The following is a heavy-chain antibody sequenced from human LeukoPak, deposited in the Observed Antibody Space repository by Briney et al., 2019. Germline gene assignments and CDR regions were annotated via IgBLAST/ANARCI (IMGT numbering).Heavy chain of an antibody. D-gene: IGHD2-2*01. J-gene: IGHJ4*02. CDR3: ARANFLYCSSTTCLCEH. CDR1: GYTFTDYY. Sequence: GASVTVSCTASGYTFTDYYMDWVRQAPGQGFELMGWINPNDGDTNYAQKLQGRGTMTRDTSISTAHMDVSRLRSDDTALYYCARANFLYCSSTTCLCEHWGQGTLVTVPS. CDR2: INPNDGDT. V-gene: IGHV1-2*02.